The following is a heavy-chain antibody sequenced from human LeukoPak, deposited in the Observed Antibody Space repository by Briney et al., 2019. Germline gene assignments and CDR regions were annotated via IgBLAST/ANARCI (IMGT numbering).Heavy chain of an antibody. D-gene: IGHD1-26*01. V-gene: IGHV1-24*01. Sequence: GASVTVSCKVSGYTLTELSMHWVRQAPGKGHERMGGFDPEDGETIYAQKFQGRVTMTEDTSTDTAYMELSSLRSEGTAVYYCATIARWELLPWESRYFDYWGQGTLVTVSS. J-gene: IGHJ4*02. CDR1: GYTLTELS. CDR2: FDPEDGET. CDR3: ATIARWELLPWESRYFDY.